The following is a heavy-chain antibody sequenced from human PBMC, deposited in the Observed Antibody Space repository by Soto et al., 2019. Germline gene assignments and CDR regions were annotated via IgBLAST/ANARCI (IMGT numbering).Heavy chain of an antibody. CDR1: GGSVSSYY. CDR2: IYYTETT. D-gene: IGHD6-19*01. CDR3: ARVNRSGWLRWFDP. J-gene: IGHJ5*02. Sequence: SETLSLTCAVSGGSVSSYYWSWIRQPPGKGLEWIGYIYYTETTNYNPSLKSRVTISVDTSKNQFSLKLSSVTAADTAVYYCARVNRSGWLRWFDPWGRGTLVTVSS. V-gene: IGHV4-59*02.